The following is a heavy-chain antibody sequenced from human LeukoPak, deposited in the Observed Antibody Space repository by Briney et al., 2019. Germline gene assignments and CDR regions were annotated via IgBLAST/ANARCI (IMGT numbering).Heavy chain of an antibody. D-gene: IGHD1-20*01. CDR2: IIPMFGTA. J-gene: IGHJ4*02. CDR3: AREGEGITGNYFDY. CDR1: GGTFSSYA. V-gene: IGHV1-69*06. Sequence: ASVKVSCKASGGTFSSYAISWVRQAPGQGLEWMGGIIPMFGTANYAQKFQGRVTITADKSTSTAYMELSSLRSEDTAVYYCAREGEGITGNYFDYWGQGTLVTVSS.